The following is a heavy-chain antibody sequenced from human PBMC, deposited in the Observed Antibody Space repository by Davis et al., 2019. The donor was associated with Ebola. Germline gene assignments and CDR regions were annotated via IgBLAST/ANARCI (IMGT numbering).Heavy chain of an antibody. CDR1: GYTFTSYG. J-gene: IGHJ2*01. CDR2: ISAYNGNT. D-gene: IGHD6-6*01. V-gene: IGHV1-18*04. CDR3: AREIAARPWYFDL. Sequence: AASVKVSCKASGYTFTSYGISWVRQAPGQGLEWMGWISAYNGNTNYAQKFQGRVTMTRDTSISTAYMELSRLRSDDTAVYYCAREIAARPWYFDLWGRGTLVTVSS.